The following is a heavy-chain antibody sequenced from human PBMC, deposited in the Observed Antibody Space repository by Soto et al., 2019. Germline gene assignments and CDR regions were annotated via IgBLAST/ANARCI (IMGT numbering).Heavy chain of an antibody. D-gene: IGHD2-15*01. CDR2: ISSDGSKK. J-gene: IGHJ4*02. CDR1: GFTFSNNG. CDR3: AMDLYGGSSRFDY. Sequence: QVQLVESGGGVVQPGRSLRLSCVASGFTFSNNGIHWVRQAPGKGLEWVAVISSDGSKKYYADSVKGRFTISRDNSKNTLYLQMNSLRADDTAVYYCAMDLYGGSSRFDYWGQGTLVTVSS. V-gene: IGHV3-30*03.